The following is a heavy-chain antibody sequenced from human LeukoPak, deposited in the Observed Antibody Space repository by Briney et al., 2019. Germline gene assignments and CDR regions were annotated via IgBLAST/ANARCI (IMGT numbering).Heavy chain of an antibody. CDR3: ARSRITMVRGGISSGFDP. V-gene: IGHV1-2*04. Sequence: GASVKVSCKASGYTFTGYYMHWVRQAPGQGLEWMGWINPNSGGTNYAQKFQGWVTMTRDTSISTAYMELSRLRSDDTAVYYCARSRITMVRGGISSGFDPWGQGTLVTVSS. CDR1: GYTFTGYY. CDR2: INPNSGGT. D-gene: IGHD3-10*01. J-gene: IGHJ5*02.